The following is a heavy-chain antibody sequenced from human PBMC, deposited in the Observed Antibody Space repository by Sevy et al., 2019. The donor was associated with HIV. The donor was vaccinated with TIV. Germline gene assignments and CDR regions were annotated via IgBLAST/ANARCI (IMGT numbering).Heavy chain of an antibody. V-gene: IGHV3-21*01. CDR2: ISSSSSYI. CDR3: ARVGYSYGYEDY. D-gene: IGHD5-18*01. CDR1: GFTFSSYS. J-gene: IGHJ4*02. Sequence: GGSLRLSCAASGFTFSSYSMNWVRQAPGKGLEWVSSISSSSSYIYYADSVKGRFTISRDNAKNSLYLQMNGLRAEDTAVYYCARVGYSYGYEDYWGQGTLVTVSS.